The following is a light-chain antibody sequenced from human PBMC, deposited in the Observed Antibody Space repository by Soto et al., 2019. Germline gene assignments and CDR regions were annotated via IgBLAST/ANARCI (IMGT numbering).Light chain of an antibody. CDR1: QSVGRY. CDR3: QHRNNWPWT. CDR2: VAS. V-gene: IGKV3-11*01. J-gene: IGKJ1*01. Sequence: EIVLTQSPAILSLSPGERATLSCRASQSVGRYLVWYQQKPGQAPSLLIYVASNRATGIPARFSGSGSGTDFTLTISSLESEDFAVYYCQHRNNWPWTLGQGTRVEIK.